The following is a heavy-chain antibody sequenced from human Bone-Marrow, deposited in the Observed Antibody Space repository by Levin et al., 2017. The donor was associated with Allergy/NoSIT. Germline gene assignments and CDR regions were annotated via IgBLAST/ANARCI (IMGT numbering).Heavy chain of an antibody. Sequence: KPSETLSLTCTVSGGSINSYFWSWIRQPPGKGLEWLGYVYYSGIGSTNYNPSLKSRLTISADTSENQISLKLSSVTAADTAVYYCARHIPGEEHYGGSSPQSGVDHWGRGTLVIVSS. CDR3: ARHIPGEEHYGGSSPQSGVDH. J-gene: IGHJ4*02. CDR2: VYYSGIGST. D-gene: IGHD2-15*01. V-gene: IGHV4-59*08. CDR1: GGSINSYF.